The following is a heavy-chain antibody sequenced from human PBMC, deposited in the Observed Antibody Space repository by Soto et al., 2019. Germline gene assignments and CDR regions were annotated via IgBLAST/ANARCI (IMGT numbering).Heavy chain of an antibody. CDR3: ARDWNDYADYVFVY. Sequence: QVQLVESGGGVVQPGRSLRLSCAASGFTFSSYGMHWVRQAPGKGLEWVAVIWYAGSNKYYADSVKGRFTISRDNSKNTLYLQMNSLSAEDTAVYYCARDWNDYADYVFVYWGQATLVTVAS. V-gene: IGHV3-33*01. CDR1: GFTFSSYG. D-gene: IGHD4-17*01. CDR2: IWYAGSNK. J-gene: IGHJ4*02.